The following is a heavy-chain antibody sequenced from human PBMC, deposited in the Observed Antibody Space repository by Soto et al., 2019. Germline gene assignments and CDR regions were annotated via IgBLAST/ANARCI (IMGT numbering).Heavy chain of an antibody. J-gene: IGHJ1*01. D-gene: IGHD6-13*01. CDR1: GFTFDDYA. V-gene: IGHV3-9*01. Sequence: EVQLVESGGGLVQPGRSLRLSCAASGFTFDDYAMPWVRQVPGKGLDWVSGINWNSGSIGYGDSVKGRFAISRDNAKNSLHLQMNSLSAEDTAFYYCVKDESINWYSGHFRHWGQGTLVTVSS. CDR3: VKDESINWYSGHFRH. CDR2: INWNSGSI.